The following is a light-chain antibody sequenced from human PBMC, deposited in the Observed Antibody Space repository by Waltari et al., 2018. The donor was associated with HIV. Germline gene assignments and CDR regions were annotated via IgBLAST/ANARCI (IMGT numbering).Light chain of an antibody. V-gene: IGLV2-23*02. CDR3: CAYAGSTTYVI. Sequence: QSALPQPASVSGTPGPSITISCTGTSSDVGGYKLVSWHQQHPGKAPKLMIYKVSMRPSGVSNRFSGSKSGNTASLTSSGLQAEDEADYYCCAYAGSTTYVILGGGTKLTVL. CDR2: KVS. J-gene: IGLJ2*01. CDR1: SSDVGGYKL.